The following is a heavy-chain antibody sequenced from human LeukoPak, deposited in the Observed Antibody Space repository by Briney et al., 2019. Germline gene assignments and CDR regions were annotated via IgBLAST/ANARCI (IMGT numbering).Heavy chain of an antibody. CDR2: IKQDGSEK. Sequence: GGSLRLSCAASGFTFSSSWMGWVRQAPGKGLEWVAKIKQDGSEKYYVDSVKGRFTISRDNAKNSLYLQMKSLRAEDTAVYYCARDAAMARYWGQGTLVTVSS. V-gene: IGHV3-7*03. CDR3: ARDAAMARY. CDR1: GFTFSSSW. D-gene: IGHD5-18*01. J-gene: IGHJ4*02.